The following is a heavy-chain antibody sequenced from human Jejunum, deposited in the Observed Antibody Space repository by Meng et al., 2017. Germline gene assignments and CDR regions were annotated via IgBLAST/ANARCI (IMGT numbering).Heavy chain of an antibody. CDR3: ARELISYAFDY. CDR1: GYTFTDYY. V-gene: IGHV1-2*06. Sequence: QGQLVQSAAEVKEPGAPVKVSCKSSGYTFTDYYLYWVRQAPGQGLEWMGRINTRTGGTIYTQKFYGRVTMTRDTSISTAYMELSRLRSDDTAVYYCARELISYAFDYWGQGSLVTVSS. J-gene: IGHJ4*02. D-gene: IGHD1-26*01. CDR2: INTRTGGT.